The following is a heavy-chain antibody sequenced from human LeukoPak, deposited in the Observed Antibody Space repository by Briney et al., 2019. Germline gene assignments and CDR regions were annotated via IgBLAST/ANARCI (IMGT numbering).Heavy chain of an antibody. CDR3: ARVQGYCSDGRCLF. J-gene: IGHJ4*02. CDR2: INPNSGDT. Sequence: GASVKVSCKASGYIFTGYYMHWVRQAPGQGLEWMGWINPNSGDTNYAQRFQGRVTMTRDTSISTAYMELSRLRSDDTAVYYCARVQGYCSDGRCLFWGQGTPVTVSS. D-gene: IGHD2-15*01. V-gene: IGHV1-2*02. CDR1: GYIFTGYY.